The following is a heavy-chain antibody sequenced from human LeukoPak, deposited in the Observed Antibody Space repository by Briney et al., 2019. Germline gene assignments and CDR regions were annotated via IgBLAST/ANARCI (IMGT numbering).Heavy chain of an antibody. V-gene: IGHV1-18*01. CDR1: GYTFTSYG. J-gene: IGHJ4*02. D-gene: IGHD3-22*01. Sequence: GASVKVSCKASGYTFTSYGISWVRQGPGQGLEWMGWISTYTGNTNYAQKLQGRVTMTTDTSTSTAYMELRSLRSDDTAVYYCARGGQGVYYDSSGYYPFDYWGQGTLVTVSS. CDR2: ISTYTGNT. CDR3: ARGGQGVYYDSSGYYPFDY.